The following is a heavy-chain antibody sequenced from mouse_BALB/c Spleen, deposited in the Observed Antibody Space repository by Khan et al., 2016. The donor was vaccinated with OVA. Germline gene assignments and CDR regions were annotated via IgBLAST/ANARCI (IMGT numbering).Heavy chain of an antibody. CDR2: IDPRTGNP. D-gene: IGHD2-10*02. J-gene: IGHJ4*01. CDR3: ASGEYDNHAMEY. V-gene: IGHV1-76*01. Sequence: VQLKESGAELVRPGASVKLSCTASGFNFNSYWIHWVKQRPGQGLEWIARIDPRTGNPYYNEKFKGKATLTADKASSPAYMQLRCLTPEDTAVYFCASGEYDNHAMEYWGQGTSVTVSS. CDR1: GFNFNSYW.